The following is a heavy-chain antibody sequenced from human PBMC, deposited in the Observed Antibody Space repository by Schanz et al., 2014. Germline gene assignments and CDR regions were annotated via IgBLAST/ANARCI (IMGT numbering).Heavy chain of an antibody. Sequence: QEQLVESGGGLVKPGRSLRLSCAAYGFTLSSYAMHWVRQAPGKGLEWVAVISYDGSNKYYADSVKGRFTISRDNSENTLYLQMNSLSADDTAVFYCAKGMGYCSGGTCYDYYYYGLDVWGQGTTVTVSS. D-gene: IGHD2-15*01. CDR1: GFTLSSYA. J-gene: IGHJ6*02. V-gene: IGHV3-30-3*01. CDR3: AKGMGYCSGGTCYDYYYYGLDV. CDR2: ISYDGSNK.